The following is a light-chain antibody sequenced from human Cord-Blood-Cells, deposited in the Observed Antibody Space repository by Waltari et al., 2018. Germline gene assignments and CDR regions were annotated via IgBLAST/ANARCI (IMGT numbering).Light chain of an antibody. CDR1: SSDVGSYNL. J-gene: IGLJ2*01. CDR2: EGS. V-gene: IGLV2-23*03. CDR3: CSYAGSSTFVV. Sequence: QSALTQPAPVSRSPGQSITISCTGTSSDVGSYNLVSCYQQHPGKAPKLMIYEGSKRPSGVSNRFSGSKSGNTASLTISGLQAEDEADYYCCSYAGSSTFVVFGGGTKLTVL.